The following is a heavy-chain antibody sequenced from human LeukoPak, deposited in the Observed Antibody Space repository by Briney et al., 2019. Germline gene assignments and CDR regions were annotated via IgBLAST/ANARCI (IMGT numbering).Heavy chain of an antibody. V-gene: IGHV1-69*13. CDR2: IIPVFGSG. J-gene: IGHJ4*02. CDR1: GGTFSRSA. CDR3: AIWGGRGSPQWYGPLDY. Sequence: SVKVSCKAFGGTFSRSALSWVRRAPGQGLEWMGGIIPVFGSGNYAQQFQGRVTITADESTSTAYMELYSLRSEDTALYYCAIWGGRGSPQWYGPLDYWGQGTLVTVSS. D-gene: IGHD2-8*01.